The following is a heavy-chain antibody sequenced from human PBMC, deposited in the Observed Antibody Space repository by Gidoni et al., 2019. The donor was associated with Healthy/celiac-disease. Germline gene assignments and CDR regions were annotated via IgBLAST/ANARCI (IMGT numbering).Heavy chain of an antibody. CDR1: GYTSTGNY. Sequence: QVQLEQSGAEVKKPGASVKGACKAAGYTSTGNYMHWVRQAPGQGLEWMGWINPNSGGTNYAQKFQGWVTMTRATSISTAYMELSRLRSDDSAVYSCARGCLQGSGYANWFDPWGQGTLVPVSS. CDR2: INPNSGGT. V-gene: IGHV1-2*04. J-gene: IGHJ5*02. CDR3: ARGCLQGSGYANWFDP. D-gene: IGHD3-22*01.